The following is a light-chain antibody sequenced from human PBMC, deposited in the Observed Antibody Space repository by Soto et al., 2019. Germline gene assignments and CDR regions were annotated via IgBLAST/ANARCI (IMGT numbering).Light chain of an antibody. CDR1: SSDVGGYNH. CDR2: DVS. Sequence: QSVLTQPASVSGSPGQSITISCTGTSSDVGGYNHVSWYQQHPGKAPKLMIYDVSNRPSGVSNRFFGSKSDNTASLTISGLQAEDEADYYCTSYAISSTYVVGTGTKV. CDR3: TSYAISSTYV. V-gene: IGLV2-14*03. J-gene: IGLJ1*01.